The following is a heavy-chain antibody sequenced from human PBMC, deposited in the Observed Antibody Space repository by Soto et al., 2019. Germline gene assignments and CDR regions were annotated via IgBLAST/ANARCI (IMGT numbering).Heavy chain of an antibody. D-gene: IGHD6-13*01. Sequence: QVQLVESGGGVVQPGRSLRLSCAASGFTFSSYGMHWVRQAPGKGLEWVAVIWYDGSNKYYADSVKGRFTISRDNSRNTRYLQMNSLRAEDTAVYYCARDLVQLGVSDYGMDVWGQGTTVTVSS. CDR3: ARDLVQLGVSDYGMDV. CDR2: IWYDGSNK. V-gene: IGHV3-33*01. J-gene: IGHJ6*02. CDR1: GFTFSSYG.